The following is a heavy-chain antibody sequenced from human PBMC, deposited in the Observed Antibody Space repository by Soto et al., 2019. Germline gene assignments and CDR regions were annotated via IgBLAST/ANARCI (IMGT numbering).Heavy chain of an antibody. CDR2: ISGSGGST. CDR3: AKDQSPYDFWTSPWFDP. CDR1: GFTFSSYA. D-gene: IGHD3-3*01. V-gene: IGHV3-23*01. J-gene: IGHJ5*02. Sequence: PGGSLRLSCAASGFTFSSYAMSWVRQAPGKGLEWVSAISGSGGSTYYADAVKGRFTISRDNSKNTLYLQMNSLRAEDTAVYYCAKDQSPYDFWTSPWFDPWGQGTLVTVSS.